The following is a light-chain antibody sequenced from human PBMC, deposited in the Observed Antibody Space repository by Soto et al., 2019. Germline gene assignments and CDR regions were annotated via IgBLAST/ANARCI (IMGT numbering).Light chain of an antibody. V-gene: IGKV3-15*01. Sequence: EIVMTQSPATLSLTPGERATLSCRASQPITDNLAWYQQRPGQAPRLLIYGASTRATGVPARFSGSVSATEFTLTISSLQSEDFAVYYCQQYKNWPPYPFGQGTKLQIK. J-gene: IGKJ2*01. CDR3: QQYKNWPPYP. CDR2: GAS. CDR1: QPITDN.